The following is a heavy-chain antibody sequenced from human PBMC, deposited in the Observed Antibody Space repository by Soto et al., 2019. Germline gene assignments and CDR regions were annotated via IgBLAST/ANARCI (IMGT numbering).Heavy chain of an antibody. CDR2: INAGNGNT. CDR3: ARLFKYSSLGPGRGALDY. J-gene: IGHJ4*02. Sequence: ASVKVSCKASGYSFINYAVHWVRQAPGQRLEWMGWINAGNGNTKYSQKFQGRVTITRDTSASIVYMELSSLRSEDTAVFYCARLFKYSSLGPGRGALDYWGQGTLVTVSS. V-gene: IGHV1-3*01. CDR1: GYSFINYA. D-gene: IGHD3-22*01.